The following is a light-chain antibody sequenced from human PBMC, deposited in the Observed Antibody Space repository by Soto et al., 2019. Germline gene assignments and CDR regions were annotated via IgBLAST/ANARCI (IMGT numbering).Light chain of an antibody. V-gene: IGKV1-39*01. Sequence: DIQLTQSPSSLSASVGDRVTITCRASQSIRSHLNWYQQKPGKAPKVLIYTACTLQGGVPSRFSGSGSETVFTLTISSLQPEDFATYHCQQSYLTPLTFDGGTKVEIK. CDR2: TAC. CDR1: QSIRSH. CDR3: QQSYLTPLT. J-gene: IGKJ4*01.